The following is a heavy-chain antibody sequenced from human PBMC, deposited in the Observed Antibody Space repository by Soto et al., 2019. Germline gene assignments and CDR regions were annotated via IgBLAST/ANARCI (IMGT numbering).Heavy chain of an antibody. V-gene: IGHV3-23*01. CDR2: ISGSGGTT. J-gene: IGHJ4*02. D-gene: IGHD3-22*01. Sequence: GGSLRLSCAASGFAFSTYDMRWVRQAPGKGLEWVSGISGSGGTTYYADSVKGRFTISRDNSKNTLYLQMNSLRAEDTAVYYCATPYHYDSSRYYNYFRYWGQGTLFTVSS. CDR1: GFAFSTYD. CDR3: ATPYHYDSSRYYNYFRY.